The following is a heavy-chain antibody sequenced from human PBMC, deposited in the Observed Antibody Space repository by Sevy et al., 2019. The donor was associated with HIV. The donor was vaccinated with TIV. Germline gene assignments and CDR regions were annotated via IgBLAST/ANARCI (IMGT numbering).Heavy chain of an antibody. CDR2: IKQDGGAQ. CDR3: ARSTNSAALDY. J-gene: IGHJ4*02. D-gene: IGHD2-2*01. Sequence: GGSLRLSCAVSGFTFSSYWMSWVRLAPEKGLEWVANIKQDGGAQYYVDSVKGRFAISRDNAKNSLFLQMNSLRVEDTAVYYCARSTNSAALDYWGQGTPVTVSS. CDR1: GFTFSSYW. V-gene: IGHV3-7*01.